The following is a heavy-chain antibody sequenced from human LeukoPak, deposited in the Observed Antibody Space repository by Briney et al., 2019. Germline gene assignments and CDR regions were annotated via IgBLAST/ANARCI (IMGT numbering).Heavy chain of an antibody. CDR3: ARQDLLETLDYYYMDV. CDR2: IYYSGSP. D-gene: IGHD3-10*01. J-gene: IGHJ6*03. CDR1: GGSISSSSYY. V-gene: IGHV4-39*01. Sequence: SETLSLTRTVSGGSISSSSYYWGWIRQPPGKGLEWIGRIYYSGSPYYNPSPKSGVPISVDTSKNQFSLKLSSVTAADTAVYYCARQDLLETLDYYYMDVWGKGTTVTVSS.